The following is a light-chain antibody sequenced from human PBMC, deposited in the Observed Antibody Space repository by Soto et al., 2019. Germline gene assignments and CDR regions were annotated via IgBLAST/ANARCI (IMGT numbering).Light chain of an antibody. CDR2: DVN. CDR3: SSYTSSSTVL. Sequence: QSALTQTASVSGSPGQSITISCTGSSSDIGGYNYVSWYQQHPGEAPRLVIYDVNYRPSGVSNRFSGSKSGNTASLTISGLQAEDEADYYCSSYTSSSTVLFGGGTQLTVL. J-gene: IGLJ2*01. V-gene: IGLV2-14*03. CDR1: SSDIGGYNY.